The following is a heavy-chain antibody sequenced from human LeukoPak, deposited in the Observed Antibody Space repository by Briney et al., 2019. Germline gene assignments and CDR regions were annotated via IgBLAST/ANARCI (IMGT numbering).Heavy chain of an antibody. D-gene: IGHD6-19*01. V-gene: IGHV3-30*18. CDR3: AKETRVAGFDY. CDR1: GFTFSSYG. J-gene: IGHJ4*02. Sequence: GGSLRLSCAASGFTFSSYGMHWVRQAPGKGLEWVAVISYDGSNKYYADSVKGRFTNSRDNSKNTLYLQMNSLRAEDTAVYYCAKETRVAGFDYWGQGTLVTVSS. CDR2: ISYDGSNK.